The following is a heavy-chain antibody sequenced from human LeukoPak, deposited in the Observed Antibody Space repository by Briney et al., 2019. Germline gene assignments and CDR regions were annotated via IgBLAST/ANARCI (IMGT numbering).Heavy chain of an antibody. D-gene: IGHD2-15*01. CDR3: ARDSTSSGGTFDY. CDR1: GGSISSSNW. Sequence: PSETLSLTCAVSGGSISSSNWWSWVRQPPGKGLEWIGEIYHSGSTNYNPSLKSRVTISVDKSKNQFSLKLSSVTAADTAVYYCARDSTSSGGTFDYWGQGTLVTVSS. J-gene: IGHJ4*02. V-gene: IGHV4-4*02. CDR2: IYHSGST.